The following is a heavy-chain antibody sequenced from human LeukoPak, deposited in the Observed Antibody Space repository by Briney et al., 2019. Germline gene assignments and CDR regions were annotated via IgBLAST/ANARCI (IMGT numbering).Heavy chain of an antibody. J-gene: IGHJ4*02. V-gene: IGHV3-23*01. CDR1: GFTFSSYA. Sequence: HPGGSLRLSCAASGFTFSSYAMSWVRQAPGKGLEWVSAISGSGGSTYYADSVKGRFTISRDNSKNTLYLQMNSLRAEDAAVYCCAKLRGFRLGELSLMPPPYFDYWGQGTLVTVSS. D-gene: IGHD3-16*02. CDR2: ISGSGGST. CDR3: AKLRGFRLGELSLMPPPYFDY.